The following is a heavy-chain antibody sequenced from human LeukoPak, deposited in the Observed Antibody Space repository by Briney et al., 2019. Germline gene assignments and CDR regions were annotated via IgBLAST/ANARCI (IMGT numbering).Heavy chain of an antibody. CDR1: GFTFSSYA. V-gene: IGHV3-23*01. CDR3: AKATLNWNYAYYYYYGMDV. CDR2: INGSGGST. Sequence: PGGSLRLSCAASGFTFSSYAMSWVRQAPGKGLEWVSTINGSGGSTYYADSVKGRFTISRDNSKNTLFLQMNSLRAEDTAVYYCAKATLNWNYAYYYYYGMDVWRQGTTVTVSS. J-gene: IGHJ6*02. D-gene: IGHD1-7*01.